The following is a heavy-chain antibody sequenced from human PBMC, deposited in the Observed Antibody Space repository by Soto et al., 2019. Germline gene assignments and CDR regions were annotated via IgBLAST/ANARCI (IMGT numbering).Heavy chain of an antibody. D-gene: IGHD4-17*01. V-gene: IGHV4-31*03. Sequence: QLQESGPGLVKPSQTLSLTCTVSGGSISTAGDYWSWIRHRPGMGLEWIGYIYYTGSTLYNPSLERRINISVDTSTNQFSLKLTSVTAADTAVYYCARTVTTRCFDSWGQGTLVTVSS. CDR3: ARTVTTRCFDS. CDR1: GGSISTAGDY. J-gene: IGHJ4*02. CDR2: IYYTGST.